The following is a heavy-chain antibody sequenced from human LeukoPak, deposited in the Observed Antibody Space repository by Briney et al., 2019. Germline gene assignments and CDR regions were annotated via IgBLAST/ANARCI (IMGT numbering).Heavy chain of an antibody. CDR1: GGSISSYY. CDR2: IYYSGST. D-gene: IGHD3-10*01. CDR3: ARDHNQYYYGSGVSGGWFDP. J-gene: IGHJ5*02. Sequence: KASETLSLTCTVSGGSISSYYWSWIRQPPGKGLEWIGYIYYSGSTNYNPSLKSRVTISVDMSKNQFSLKLSSVTAADTAVYYCARDHNQYYYGSGVSGGWFDPWGQGTLVTVSS. V-gene: IGHV4-59*12.